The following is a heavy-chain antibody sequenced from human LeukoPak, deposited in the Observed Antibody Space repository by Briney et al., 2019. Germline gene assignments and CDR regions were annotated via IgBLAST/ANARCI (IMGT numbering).Heavy chain of an antibody. J-gene: IGHJ5*02. D-gene: IGHD3-10*01. CDR1: GGSISSSSYY. V-gene: IGHV4-31*03. CDR3: ARGALVWFGESRTRLDP. Sequence: SETLSLTCTVSGGSISSSSYYWGWVRQHPGKGLEWIGYICYSGNTYYNPSLKSRVTISVDTSKNQFSLKLSSVTAADTAVYYCARGALVWFGESRTRLDPWGQGTLVTVSS. CDR2: ICYSGNT.